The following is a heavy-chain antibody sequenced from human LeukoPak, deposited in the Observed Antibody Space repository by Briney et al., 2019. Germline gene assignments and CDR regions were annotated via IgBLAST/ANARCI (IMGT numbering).Heavy chain of an antibody. D-gene: IGHD1-26*01. J-gene: IGHJ4*02. CDR1: GFSLSTRGMR. V-gene: IGHV2-70*04. Sequence: SGPTLVNPTQTLTLTCTFSGFSLSTRGMRVSWIRQPPGKALEWLARIDWDDDKFYGTSLKTRLTISKDTSKNQVVLTMTNMDPVDTATYYCARLNSGTYLDYWGQGTLVTVSS. CDR2: IDWDDDK. CDR3: ARLNSGTYLDY.